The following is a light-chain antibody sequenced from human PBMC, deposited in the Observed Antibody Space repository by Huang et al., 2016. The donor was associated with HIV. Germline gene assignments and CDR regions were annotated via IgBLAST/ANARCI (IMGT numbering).Light chain of an antibody. CDR1: RSVSTN. V-gene: IGKV3-15*01. CDR2: GSS. J-gene: IGKJ4*01. Sequence: EIVMTQSPATLSVSPGQRVTLSCRANRSVSTNLAWYQQRHGQAPRLLIYGSSTRAPGIPARFSGSGSGTDFSLTISSLQSKDFALYYCHQYNNWLLSFGGGTRV. CDR3: HQYNNWLLS.